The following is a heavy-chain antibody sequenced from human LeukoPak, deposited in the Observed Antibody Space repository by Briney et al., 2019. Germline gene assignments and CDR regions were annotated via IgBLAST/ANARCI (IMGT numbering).Heavy chain of an antibody. CDR2: IYYSGST. J-gene: IGHJ4*02. CDR1: GGSISSYY. Sequence: SETLSLTCTVSGGSISSYYWSWIRQPPGKGLEWIGYIYYSGSTNHNPSLKSRVTISVDTSKNQFSLKLSSVTAADTAVYYCARIPHPSSGWYYFDYWGQGTLVTVSS. V-gene: IGHV4-59*08. D-gene: IGHD6-19*01. CDR3: ARIPHPSSGWYYFDY.